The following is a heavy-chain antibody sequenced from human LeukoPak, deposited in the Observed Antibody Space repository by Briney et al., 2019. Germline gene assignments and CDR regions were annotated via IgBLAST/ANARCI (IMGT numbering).Heavy chain of an antibody. J-gene: IGHJ4*02. V-gene: IGHV3-30*02. CDR3: AKDRLQSYQHFDY. Sequence: PGGSLRLSCAASGFTFSSYGMHWVRQAPGKGLEWMAFIRYDGSNKYYADSVKGRFTISRDNSKNTVYLQLNSLRAEDTAVYYCAKDRLQSYQHFDYWGQGTLVTVSS. D-gene: IGHD4-11*01. CDR2: IRYDGSNK. CDR1: GFTFSSYG.